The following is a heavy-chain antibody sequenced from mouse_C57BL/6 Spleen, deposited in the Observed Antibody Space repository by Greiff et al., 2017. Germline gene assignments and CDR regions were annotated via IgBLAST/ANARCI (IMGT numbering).Heavy chain of an antibody. V-gene: IGHV1-9*01. Sequence: QVQLQQSGAELMKPGASVTLSCTATGYTFTGCWIEWGKQRPGHGLVGSGEFLPGSGSTNYNEKFKGKATFTADTSSNTAYMQLSSLTTEDSAIYYCARTGTWFAYWGQGTLVTVSA. J-gene: IGHJ3*01. CDR3: ARTGTWFAY. CDR2: FLPGSGST. D-gene: IGHD4-1*01. CDR1: GYTFTGCW.